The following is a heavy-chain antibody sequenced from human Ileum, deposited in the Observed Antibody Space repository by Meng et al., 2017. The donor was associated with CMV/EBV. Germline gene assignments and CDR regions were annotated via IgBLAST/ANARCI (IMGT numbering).Heavy chain of an antibody. D-gene: IGHD2-2*01. Sequence: GGSLRLSCAASGFTFSSSWMHWVCQAPEKGLEWVADIKCDGSEKYYVDSVKGRLTISRDNSRNTLFLQMNSLSAEDTGLYYCAKDLGRCSSTSCSKPAWYYGMDVWGQGTTVTVSS. J-gene: IGHJ6*02. CDR1: GFTFSSSW. CDR2: IKCDGSEK. V-gene: IGHV3-52*01. CDR3: AKDLGRCSSTSCSKPAWYYGMDV.